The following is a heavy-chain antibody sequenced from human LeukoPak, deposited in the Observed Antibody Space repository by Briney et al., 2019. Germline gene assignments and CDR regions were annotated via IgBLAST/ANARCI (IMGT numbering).Heavy chain of an antibody. CDR2: INHSGST. D-gene: IGHD3-10*01. CDR1: GGSFSGYY. V-gene: IGHV4-34*01. CDR3: ARRSSVVRGVIKAIWFDP. J-gene: IGHJ5*02. Sequence: SETLSLTCAVYGGSFSGYYWSWIRQPPGKGLEWIGEINHSGSTNYNPSLKSRVTISVDTSKNQFSLKLSSVTAADTAVYYCARRSSVVRGVIKAIWFDPWGQGTLVTVPS.